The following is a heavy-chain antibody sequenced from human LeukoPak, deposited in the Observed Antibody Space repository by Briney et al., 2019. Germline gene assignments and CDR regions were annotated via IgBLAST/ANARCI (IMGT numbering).Heavy chain of an antibody. J-gene: IGHJ4*02. V-gene: IGHV3-7*01. Sequence: GGSLRLSCAASGFTFSSYWMSWVRQAPGKGLEWVANIKQDGSEKYYVDSVKGRFTISRDNAKNSLYLQMNSLRAEDTAVYYCARGVVGANLPFDYWGQGTLVTVSS. D-gene: IGHD1-26*01. CDR3: ARGVVGANLPFDY. CDR2: IKQDGSEK. CDR1: GFTFSSYW.